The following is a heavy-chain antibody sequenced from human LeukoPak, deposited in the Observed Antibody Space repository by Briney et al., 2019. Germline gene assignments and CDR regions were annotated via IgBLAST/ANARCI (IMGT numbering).Heavy chain of an antibody. CDR3: ARHQEITGTENYFDY. D-gene: IGHD1-20*01. Sequence: PGTPCLSPTLPAGSISLYYWSCIPNHPGTRLQSLGYIYYSGSTYYNPSLKSRVTISVDTSKNQFSLKLTSVTAADTAVYFCARHQEITGTENYFDYWGQGTLVTVSS. CDR1: AGSISLYY. J-gene: IGHJ4*02. V-gene: IGHV4-59*08. CDR2: IYYSGST.